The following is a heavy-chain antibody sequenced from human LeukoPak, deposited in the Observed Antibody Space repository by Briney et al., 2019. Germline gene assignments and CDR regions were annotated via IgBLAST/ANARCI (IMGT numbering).Heavy chain of an antibody. CDR1: GFTFSSYS. CDR3: VRIYDNSGHYDY. CDR2: IKQDGSEK. Sequence: GGSLRLSCAASGFTFSSYSMNWVRKAPGKGLEWVASIKQDGSEKHYVDSVKGRFTISRDNAKNSLYLQMNSLRVEDTAVYFCVRIYDNSGHYDYWGQGTLVTVSS. J-gene: IGHJ4*02. V-gene: IGHV3-7*01. D-gene: IGHD3-22*01.